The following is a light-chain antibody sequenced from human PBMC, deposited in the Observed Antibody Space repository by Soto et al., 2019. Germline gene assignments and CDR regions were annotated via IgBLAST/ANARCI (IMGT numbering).Light chain of an antibody. CDR3: CSYAGSSTWV. J-gene: IGLJ3*02. V-gene: IGLV2-23*01. CDR2: ECS. CDR1: SSDVGSYNL. Sequence: QSALTQPASVSGSPGQSITISCTGTSSDVGSYNLVSWYQQHQGKAPKLMIYECSKRPAGVSNRFSGSKSGNTASLTISGLQDEDEADYYCCSYAGSSTWVFGGGTKLTVL.